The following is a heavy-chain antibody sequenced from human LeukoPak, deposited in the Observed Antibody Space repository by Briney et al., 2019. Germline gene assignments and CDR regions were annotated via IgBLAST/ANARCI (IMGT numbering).Heavy chain of an antibody. CDR2: IYYSGST. CDR3: ARVSRIAVAGTVSWFDP. CDR1: GGSISSGGYY. D-gene: IGHD6-19*01. Sequence: SETLSLTCTVSGGSISSGGYYWSWIRQPPGKGLEWIGYIYYSGSTYYNPSLKSRVTISVDTSKNQFSLKLSSVTAADTAVYYCARVSRIAVAGTVSWFDPWGQGTLVTVSS. J-gene: IGHJ5*02. V-gene: IGHV4-31*03.